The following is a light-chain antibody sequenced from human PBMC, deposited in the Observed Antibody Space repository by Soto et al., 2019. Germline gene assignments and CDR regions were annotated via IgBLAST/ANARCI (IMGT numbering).Light chain of an antibody. CDR3: QQNHDWPLT. CDR2: DAS. V-gene: IGKV3-15*01. Sequence: EIMMTQSPATLSVSPGERATLSCRASQSVGSNLAWYQQKPGQAPRLLIYDASTRATGIPAWFSGSGSGTEFTLTINSLQSEDFAVYYCQQNHDWPLTFGGGTKVEIK. J-gene: IGKJ4*01. CDR1: QSVGSN.